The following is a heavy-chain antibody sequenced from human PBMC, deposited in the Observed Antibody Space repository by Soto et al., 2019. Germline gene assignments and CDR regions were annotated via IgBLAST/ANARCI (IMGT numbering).Heavy chain of an antibody. J-gene: IGHJ4*02. D-gene: IGHD3-10*01. CDR1: GFIFSDYY. V-gene: IGHV3-11*01. Sequence: VQLVESGGALVKSGGSLRLSCAASGFIFSDYYMSWVRQAPGKGLECLAYISGSGNTIYYADSVQARFTISRDNTKKSLYLQMDGLRAEDSALYYCPTYTSPYTSGSFDHWGQGTLVTVSS. CDR2: ISGSGNTI. CDR3: PTYTSPYTSGSFDH.